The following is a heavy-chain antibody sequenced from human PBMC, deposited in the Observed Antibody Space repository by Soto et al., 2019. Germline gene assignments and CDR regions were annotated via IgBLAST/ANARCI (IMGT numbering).Heavy chain of an antibody. V-gene: IGHV3-30*18. D-gene: IGHD2-2*02. J-gene: IGHJ4*02. CDR2: ISYDGSDQ. Sequence: PGGSLRLSCAASGFTFSTYGMHWVRQAPGKGLEWVAVISYDGSDQYYADSVKARFTISRDNSKNTLYLQMNNLRGEDTAVYYCAKDIAQYCPGNSCYTGPDYWGQGTLVTVSS. CDR1: GFTFSTYG. CDR3: AKDIAQYCPGNSCYTGPDY.